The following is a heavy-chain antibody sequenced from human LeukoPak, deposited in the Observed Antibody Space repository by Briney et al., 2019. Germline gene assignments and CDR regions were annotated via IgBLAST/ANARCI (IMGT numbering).Heavy chain of an antibody. CDR2: IYTSGST. D-gene: IGHD2-21*02. CDR1: GGSISSYY. J-gene: IGHJ3*02. Sequence: SETLSLTCTVSGGSISSYYWSWIRQPAGKGLEWIGRIYTSGSTNYNPSLKSRVTMSVDTSKNQFFLKLSSVTAADTAVYYCARDRKGGVVVTAGADAFDIWGQGTMVTVSS. CDR3: ARDRKGGVVVTAGADAFDI. V-gene: IGHV4-4*07.